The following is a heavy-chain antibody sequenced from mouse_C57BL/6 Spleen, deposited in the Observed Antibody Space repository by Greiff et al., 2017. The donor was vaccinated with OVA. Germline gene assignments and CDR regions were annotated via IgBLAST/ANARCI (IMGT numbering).Heavy chain of an antibody. D-gene: IGHD1-1*01. V-gene: IGHV5-17*01. CDR2: ISSGSSTI. CDR1: GFTFSDYG. CDR3: AREDTTVVALFDY. J-gene: IGHJ2*01. Sequence: EVKLVESGGGLVKPGGSLKLSCAASGFTFSDYGMHWVRQAPEKGLEWVAYISSGSSTIYYADTVKGRFTISRDNAKNTLFLQMTSLRSEDTAMYYCAREDTTVVALFDYWGQGTTLTVSS.